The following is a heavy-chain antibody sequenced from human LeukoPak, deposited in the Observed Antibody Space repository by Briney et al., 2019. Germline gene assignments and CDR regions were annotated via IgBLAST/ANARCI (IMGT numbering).Heavy chain of an antibody. CDR1: GFTFSSYS. Sequence: GSLRLSRAASGFTFSSYSMNWVRQAPGKGLEWVSSISSSSSYIFYADSVKGRFTISRDNAKNSLFLQMISLRAEDTAVYYCASGITIRDLDYWGQGTLVTVSS. V-gene: IGHV3-21*01. D-gene: IGHD3-10*01. J-gene: IGHJ4*02. CDR2: ISSSSSYI. CDR3: ASGITIRDLDY.